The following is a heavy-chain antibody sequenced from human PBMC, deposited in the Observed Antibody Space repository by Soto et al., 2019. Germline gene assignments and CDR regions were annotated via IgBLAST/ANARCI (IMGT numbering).Heavy chain of an antibody. J-gene: IGHJ5*02. CDR1: GFTFSSYA. V-gene: IGHV3-23*01. CDR2: ISGSGGST. CDR3: ATETVVPAANTHNWFDP. D-gene: IGHD2-2*01. Sequence: EVQLLESGGGLVQPRGSLRLSCAASGFTFSSYAMSWVRQAPGKGLEWVSAISGSGGSTYYADSVKGRFTISRDNSKNTLYLQMNSLRAEDTAVYYCATETVVPAANTHNWFDPWGQGTLVTVSS.